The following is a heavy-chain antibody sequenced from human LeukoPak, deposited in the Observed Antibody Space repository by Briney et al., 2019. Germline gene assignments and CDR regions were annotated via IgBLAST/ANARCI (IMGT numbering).Heavy chain of an antibody. Sequence: PGGSLRLSCAASGFTFSDYYLSWIRQAPGKGLEWVSYISSSGSTIYYADSVKGRFTISRDNSKNTLYLQMNSLRAEDTAVYYCAKFKEDDYGDYSFDYWGQGTLVTVSS. V-gene: IGHV3-11*01. CDR2: ISSSGSTI. J-gene: IGHJ4*02. D-gene: IGHD4-17*01. CDR3: AKFKEDDYGDYSFDY. CDR1: GFTFSDYY.